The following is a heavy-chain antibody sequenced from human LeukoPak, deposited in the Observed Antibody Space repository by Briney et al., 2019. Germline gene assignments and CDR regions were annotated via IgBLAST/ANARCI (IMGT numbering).Heavy chain of an antibody. D-gene: IGHD4-17*01. V-gene: IGHV3-23*01. J-gene: IGHJ4*02. Sequence: GGTLRLSCAASGFTFSSYGMSWVRQAPGKGLEWVSAISGSGGSTYYADSVKGRFTISRDNSKNTLYLQMNSLRAEDTAVYYCAKDRTGDYSSYFDYWGQGTLVTVSS. CDR2: ISGSGGST. CDR3: AKDRTGDYSSYFDY. CDR1: GFTFSSYG.